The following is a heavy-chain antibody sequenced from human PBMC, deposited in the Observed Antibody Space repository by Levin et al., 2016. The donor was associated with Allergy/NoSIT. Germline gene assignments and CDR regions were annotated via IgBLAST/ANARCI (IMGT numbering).Heavy chain of an antibody. D-gene: IGHD1-1*01. CDR3: AKRRGGTATGGVDN. Sequence: LSLTCAASGFIFRSYGMHWVRQAPGKGLEWVAVISYDGNNKYYADSVKGRFTISRDNSKNTLYLQMNSLRAEDTAVYYCAKRRGGTATGGVDNWGQGTLVTVSS. J-gene: IGHJ4*02. V-gene: IGHV3-30*18. CDR2: ISYDGNNK. CDR1: GFIFRSYG.